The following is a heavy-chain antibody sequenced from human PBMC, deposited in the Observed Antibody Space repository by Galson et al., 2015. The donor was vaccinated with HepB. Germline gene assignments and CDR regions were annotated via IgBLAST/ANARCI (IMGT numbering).Heavy chain of an antibody. J-gene: IGHJ6*02. CDR2: ISYDGSNK. D-gene: IGHD1-26*01. Sequence: SLRLSCAASGFTFSSYAMHWVRQAPGKGLEWVAVISYDGSNKYYADSVKGRFTISRDNSKNTLYLQMNSLRAEDTAVYYCARDKRELGYYYYGMDVWGQGTTVTVSS. V-gene: IGHV3-30-3*01. CDR3: ARDKRELGYYYYGMDV. CDR1: GFTFSSYA.